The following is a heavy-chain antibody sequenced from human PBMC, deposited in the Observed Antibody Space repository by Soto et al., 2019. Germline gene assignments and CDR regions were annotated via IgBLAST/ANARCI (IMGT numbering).Heavy chain of an antibody. J-gene: IGHJ6*02. CDR2: ISYDGSNK. V-gene: IGHV3-30-3*01. CDR3: ARDIYCMDV. CDR1: GFTFSSYA. Sequence: GGSLRLTCAASGFTFSSYAMHWVRQAPGKGLEWVAVISYDGSNKYYADSVKGRFTISRDNSKNTLYLQMNSLRAEDTAVYYCARDIYCMDVWRQRTTVTVSS.